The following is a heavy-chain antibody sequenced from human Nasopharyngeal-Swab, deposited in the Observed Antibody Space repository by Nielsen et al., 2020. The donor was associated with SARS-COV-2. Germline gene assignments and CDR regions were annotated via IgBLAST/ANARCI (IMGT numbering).Heavy chain of an antibody. Sequence: WIRQPPGKGLEWIGYIYYSGSTNHNPSLKSRVTISVDTSKNQFSLKLSSVTAADTAVYYCARGGRGIFGVVTNFDYWGQGTLVTVSS. CDR2: IYYSGST. J-gene: IGHJ4*02. CDR3: ARGGRGIFGVVTNFDY. V-gene: IGHV4-59*01. D-gene: IGHD3-3*01.